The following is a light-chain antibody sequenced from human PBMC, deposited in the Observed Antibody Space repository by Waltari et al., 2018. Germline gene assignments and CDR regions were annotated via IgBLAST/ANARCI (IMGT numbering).Light chain of an antibody. CDR1: QSVGRS. CDR2: GAS. CDR3: QHYVRLPAT. V-gene: IGKV3-20*01. J-gene: IGKJ1*01. Sequence: EFVLTQSPGTLSLSPGERATLSCRASQSVGRSLAWYQQIPGQAPRLLIYGASSRATGIPDRCSGRGSGTDFSLTISRLEPEDFAVYFCQHYVRLPATFGQGTKVAI.